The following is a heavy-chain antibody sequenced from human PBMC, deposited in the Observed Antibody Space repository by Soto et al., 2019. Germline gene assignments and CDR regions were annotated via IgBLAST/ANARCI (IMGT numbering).Heavy chain of an antibody. J-gene: IGHJ5*02. V-gene: IGHV1-18*01. CDR1: GYTFTSYG. Sequence: QVQLVQSGAEVKKPGASVKVSCKASGYTFTSYGISWVRQAPGQGLEWMGWISAYNGNTNYAQKLQGRVTMTTDTSTSTAYMELRSLRSDDTAVYYCARNDYGDYVSPQKRWFDPWGQGTLVTVSS. CDR3: ARNDYGDYVSPQKRWFDP. D-gene: IGHD4-17*01. CDR2: ISAYNGNT.